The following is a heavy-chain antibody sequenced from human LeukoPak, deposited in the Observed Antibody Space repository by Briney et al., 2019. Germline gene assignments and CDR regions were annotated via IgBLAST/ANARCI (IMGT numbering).Heavy chain of an antibody. CDR3: AKGGPLSSGWYLSFDY. J-gene: IGHJ4*02. D-gene: IGHD6-19*01. CDR2: ISGSGGST. V-gene: IGHV3-23*01. Sequence: GGSLRLSCAASGFTFSSYAMSWVRQAPGKGLEWVSAISGSGGSTHYADSVKGRFTISRDNSKNTLYLQMNSLRAEDTAVYYCAKGGPLSSGWYLSFDYWGQGTLVTVSS. CDR1: GFTFSSYA.